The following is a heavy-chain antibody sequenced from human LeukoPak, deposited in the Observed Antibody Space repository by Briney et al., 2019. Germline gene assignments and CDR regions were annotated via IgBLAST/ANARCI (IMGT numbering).Heavy chain of an antibody. J-gene: IGHJ6*02. CDR2: IIPIFGTA. CDR1: GGTFSSYA. D-gene: IGHD3-3*01. CDR3: VRYDFWSGQNPYYYGMDI. V-gene: IGHV1-69*13. Sequence: SVKVSCKASGGTFSSYAISWVRQAPGQGLEWMGGIIPIFGTANYAQKFQGRVTITADESTSTAYMELSSLRSEDTAVYYCVRYDFWSGQNPYYYGMDIWGQGTTVTVSS.